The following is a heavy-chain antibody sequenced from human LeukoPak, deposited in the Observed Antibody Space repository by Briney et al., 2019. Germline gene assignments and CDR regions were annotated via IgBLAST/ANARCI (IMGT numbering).Heavy chain of an antibody. CDR3: ARGEFGGYYYFYMDV. CDR2: IKEDGSEK. CDR1: GFSVSSYS. D-gene: IGHD2/OR15-2a*01. V-gene: IGHV3-7*01. Sequence: GGSLRLSCAASGFSVSSYSMSWVRQTPGKGLEWVAHIKEDGSEKYHVDSVKGRFTISKDNAKNSLFLQLNNLRAEDTATYYCARGEFGGYYYFYMDVWGKGTTVTVSS. J-gene: IGHJ6*03.